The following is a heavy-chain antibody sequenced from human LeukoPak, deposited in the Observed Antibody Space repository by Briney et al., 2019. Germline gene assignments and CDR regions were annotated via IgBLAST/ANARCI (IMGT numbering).Heavy chain of an antibody. CDR3: ARRYRYSLPRQYYFDY. J-gene: IGHJ4*02. CDR1: GGSFSGYY. Sequence: PSETLSLTCAVYGGSFSGYYWSWIRQPPGKGLEWIGEINHSGSTNYNPSLKSRVTISVDTSKNQFSLKLSSVTAADTAVYYCARRYRYSLPRQYYFDYWGQGTLVTVSS. D-gene: IGHD1-1*01. CDR2: INHSGST. V-gene: IGHV4-34*01.